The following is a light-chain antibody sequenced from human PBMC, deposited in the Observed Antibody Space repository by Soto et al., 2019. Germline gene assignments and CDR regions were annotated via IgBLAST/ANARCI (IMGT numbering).Light chain of an antibody. CDR1: KLGDKY. V-gene: IGLV3-1*01. CDR3: QAWDSSIWV. Sequence: SYELTQPPSVSVSPGQTASITCSGDKLGDKYACWYQQKPGQSPVLVIYQDSKRPSGIPERFSGSNSGNTATLTISGTHAMDEGDYYCQAWDSSIWVFGGGTELAVL. J-gene: IGLJ3*02. CDR2: QDS.